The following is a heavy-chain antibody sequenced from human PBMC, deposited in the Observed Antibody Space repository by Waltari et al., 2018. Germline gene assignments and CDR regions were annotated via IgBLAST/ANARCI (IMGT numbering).Heavy chain of an antibody. V-gene: IGHV3-23*01. CDR2: ISGGSATK. D-gene: IGHD2-15*01. Sequence: DVQLLESGGGLVQPGGSLSLSCGASGFTFRNSFISWVRQAQGKGLEWFSSISGGSATKHDAESVKGRFTISRDNSRNTLYLQMSSLRVDDTAVYYCARRPACSGGTCAFDYWGQGTLVTVSS. J-gene: IGHJ4*02. CDR1: GFTFRNSF. CDR3: ARRPACSGGTCAFDY.